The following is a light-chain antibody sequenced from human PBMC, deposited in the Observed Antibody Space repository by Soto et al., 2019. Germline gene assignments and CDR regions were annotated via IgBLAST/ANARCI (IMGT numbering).Light chain of an antibody. J-gene: IGLJ1*01. CDR1: SSNIGAGYD. V-gene: IGLV1-40*01. Sequence: QSVLTQPPSVSGAPGQRVTISCTGSSSNIGAGYDVHWYQQLPGTAPKLLIYGNSNRPSGVPDRFSGSKSGTSASLAITGLQAEDEADYYGQSYNSSLSGYVFGTGTKLTAL. CDR3: QSYNSSLSGYV. CDR2: GNS.